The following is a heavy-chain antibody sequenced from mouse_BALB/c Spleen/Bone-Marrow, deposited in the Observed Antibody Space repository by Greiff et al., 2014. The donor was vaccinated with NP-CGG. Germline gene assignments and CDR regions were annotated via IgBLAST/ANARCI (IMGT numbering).Heavy chain of an antibody. CDR2: INPSTGYT. V-gene: IGHV1-7*01. J-gene: IGHJ4*01. Sequence: QVQLQQSGAELAKPGASVKMSCKASGYTFTNYWMHWVKQRPGQGLEWIGYINPSTGYTDYNQKFNDKATLTADKSSSTAYMQLSSLTSKDSAVYYCARGNPLYAMDYWGQGTSVTVSS. CDR3: ARGNPLYAMDY. CDR1: GYTFTNYW. D-gene: IGHD2-1*01.